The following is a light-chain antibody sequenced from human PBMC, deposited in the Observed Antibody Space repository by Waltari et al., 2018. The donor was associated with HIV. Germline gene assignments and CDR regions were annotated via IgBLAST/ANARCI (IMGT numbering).Light chain of an antibody. CDR1: HSIFNN. J-gene: IGKJ4*01. V-gene: IGKV3-15*01. Sequence: ILMTQSPATVSVSPGERVTLSCTASHSIFNNVAWYQQRRGQAPRLVIYGASTRVTGVPDRFSGSVSGTEFTLTISSVQSEDFALYFCQQYNDWLALTFGGGTKVEV. CDR2: GAS. CDR3: QQYNDWLALT.